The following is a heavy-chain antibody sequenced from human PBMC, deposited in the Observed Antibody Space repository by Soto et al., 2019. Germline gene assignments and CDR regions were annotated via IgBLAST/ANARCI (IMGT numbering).Heavy chain of an antibody. D-gene: IGHD2-21*02. Sequence: PWGSLGFACASYGFTFSSYGMHWVGQAPGKGLDWVAVISYDGSNRYYADCVNGRFTISRDNSKNTLYLQMNSLRAEDTAVYYCPKDGNIVEVTAILDYGGQGTLVTVSS. CDR1: GFTFSSYG. V-gene: IGHV3-30*18. J-gene: IGHJ4*02. CDR3: PKDGNIVEVTAILDY. CDR2: ISYDGSNR.